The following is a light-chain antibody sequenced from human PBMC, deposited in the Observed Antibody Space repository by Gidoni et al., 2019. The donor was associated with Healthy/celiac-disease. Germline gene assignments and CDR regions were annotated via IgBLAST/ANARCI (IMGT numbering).Light chain of an antibody. CDR2: DDS. CDR1: NIGSKS. CDR3: QVWDSSSDPSYV. V-gene: IGLV3-21*02. J-gene: IGLJ1*01. Sequence: SSVLTQPPSVSVAPGQTARITCGGNNIGSKSVHWYQQKPCQAPVLVVYDDSDRPSGIPERFSGSNSGNTATLTISRVEAGDEADYYCQVWDSSSDPSYVFGTGTKVTVL.